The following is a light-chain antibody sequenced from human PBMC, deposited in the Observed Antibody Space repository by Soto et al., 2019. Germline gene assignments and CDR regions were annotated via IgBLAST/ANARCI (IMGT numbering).Light chain of an antibody. V-gene: IGLV3-21*02. CDR1: NIGSKS. CDR3: QVWDTDGDHLV. J-gene: IGLJ2*01. CDR2: DDG. Sequence: SYVLTQPPSVSVAPGQTARITCGGNNIGSKSVHWYQQKAGQAPVLVVYDDGDRPSGIPERFSGSNFGNTATLTISRVEAGDEADYYCQVWDTDGDHLVFGGGTKLTVL.